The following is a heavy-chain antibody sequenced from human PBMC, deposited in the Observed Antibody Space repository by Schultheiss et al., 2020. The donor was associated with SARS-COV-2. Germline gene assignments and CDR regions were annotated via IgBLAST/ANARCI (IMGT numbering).Heavy chain of an antibody. Sequence: GESLKISCAASGFTFSSYGMHWVRQAPGKGLEWVAVISYDGSNKYYADSVKGRFTISRDNSKNTLYLQMNSLRAEDTAVYYCASMGDSIGWELPSPSSVDYWGQGTLVTVSS. D-gene: IGHD1-26*01. CDR1: GFTFSSYG. CDR2: ISYDGSNK. J-gene: IGHJ4*02. V-gene: IGHV3-30*03. CDR3: ASMGDSIGWELPSPSSVDY.